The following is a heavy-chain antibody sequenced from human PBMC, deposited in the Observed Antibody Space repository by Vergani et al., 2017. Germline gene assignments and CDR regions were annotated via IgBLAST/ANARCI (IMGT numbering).Heavy chain of an antibody. Sequence: QVQLQESGPGLVQSSETLSLTCSVSFDSIRNLYCNWIRQPPGKGLEWIGSIHYSENTNYNPSLKTRVTISVDTSKNQFSLTLTSVTAADTAVYYCASDTHSGKRADRWGQGILVTVTS. D-gene: IGHD6-19*01. CDR3: ASDTHSGKRADR. J-gene: IGHJ5*02. V-gene: IGHV4-59*11. CDR1: FDSIRNLY. CDR2: IHYSENT.